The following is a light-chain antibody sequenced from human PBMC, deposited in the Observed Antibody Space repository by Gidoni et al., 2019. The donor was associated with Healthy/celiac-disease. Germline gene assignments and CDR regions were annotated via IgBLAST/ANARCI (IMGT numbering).Light chain of an antibody. CDR1: KGISSY. CDR3: QQLGG. V-gene: IGKV1-9*01. CDR2: AAS. J-gene: IGKJ1*01. Sequence: DIQLTQYPSFLSASVGDRVTITCRASKGISSYLAWYQQKPGKAPKLLSYAASTLQSGVPSRFSGSVSGTEFTLTISSLQPEDFATYYCQQLGGFGQWTKVEIK.